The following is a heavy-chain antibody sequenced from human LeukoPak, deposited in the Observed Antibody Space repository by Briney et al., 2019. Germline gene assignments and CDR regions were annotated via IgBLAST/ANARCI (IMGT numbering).Heavy chain of an antibody. CDR1: GFTFSSYG. CDR2: IWYDGSNK. Sequence: GGSLRLSCAASGFTFSSYGMRWVRQAPGKGLEWVAVIWYDGSNKYYADSVKGRFTISRDNSKNTLYLQMNSLRAEDTAVYYCARGKDYGDYATPTFDIWGQGTMVTVSS. J-gene: IGHJ3*02. V-gene: IGHV3-33*01. D-gene: IGHD4-17*01. CDR3: ARGKDYGDYATPTFDI.